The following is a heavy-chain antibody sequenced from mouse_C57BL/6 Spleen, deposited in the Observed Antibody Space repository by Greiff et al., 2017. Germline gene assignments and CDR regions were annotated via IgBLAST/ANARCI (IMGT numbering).Heavy chain of an antibody. J-gene: IGHJ2*01. CDR3: ANYYYGSSYGY. CDR1: GYSITSGYY. CDR2: ISYDGSN. Sequence: VQLKESGPGLVKPSQSLSLTCSVTGYSITSGYYWNWIRQFPGNKLEWMGYISYDGSNNYNPSLKNRISITRDTSKNQFFLKLNSVTTEDTATYYCANYYYGSSYGYWGQGTTLTVSS. D-gene: IGHD1-1*01. V-gene: IGHV3-6*01.